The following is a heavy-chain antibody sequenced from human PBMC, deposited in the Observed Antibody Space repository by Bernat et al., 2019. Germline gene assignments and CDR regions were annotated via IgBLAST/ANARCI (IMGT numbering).Heavy chain of an antibody. CDR1: GFTFSSYA. D-gene: IGHD3-3*01. V-gene: IGHV3-23*01. CDR3: AKPYYDFWSGYYTGGLDY. Sequence: VQLLESVGTLVQPGGSLRLSCAASGFTFSSYAMSWVRQAPGKGLEWVSAISGSGGSTYYADSVKGRFTISRDNSKNTLYLQMNSLRAEDTAVYYCAKPYYDFWSGYYTGGLDYWGQGTLVTVSS. J-gene: IGHJ4*02. CDR2: ISGSGGST.